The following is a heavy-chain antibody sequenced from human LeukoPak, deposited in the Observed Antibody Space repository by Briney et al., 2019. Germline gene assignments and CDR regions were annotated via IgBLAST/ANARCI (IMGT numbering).Heavy chain of an antibody. CDR2: SGGST. Sequence: GGSLRLSCAASGFTVSSNYMSWVRQAPGKGLEWVSVSGGSTYYADSAKGRFTISRDNTKNTLYLQMNSLRAEDTAVYYCARVTVIVGGIDYWGQGTLVTVSS. CDR3: ARVTVIVGGIDY. J-gene: IGHJ4*02. D-gene: IGHD3-22*01. CDR1: GFTVSSNY. V-gene: IGHV3-66*01.